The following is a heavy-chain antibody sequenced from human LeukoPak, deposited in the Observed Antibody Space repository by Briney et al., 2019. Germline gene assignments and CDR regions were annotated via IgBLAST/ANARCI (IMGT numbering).Heavy chain of an antibody. D-gene: IGHD3-3*01. CDR1: GFTFRNHG. CDR3: AKDREVLRFLEWLLPYFDY. V-gene: IGHV3-30*02. J-gene: IGHJ4*02. CDR2: IWYDGSIQ. Sequence: GGSLRLSCAASGFTFRNHGMHWVRQAPGKGLEWVAVIWYDGSIQYYADSVKGRFTISRDNSKNTLYLQMSSLRAEDTAVYYCAKDREVLRFLEWLLPYFDYWRQGTLVTVSS.